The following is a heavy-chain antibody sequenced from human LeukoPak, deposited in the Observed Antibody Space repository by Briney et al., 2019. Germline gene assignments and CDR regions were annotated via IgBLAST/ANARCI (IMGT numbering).Heavy chain of an antibody. V-gene: IGHV1-18*01. CDR1: GYTFTSYG. J-gene: IGHJ4*02. CDR2: ISAYNGNT. Sequence: ASVKVSCKASGYTFTSYGISWVRQAPGQGLEWMGWISAYNGNTNYAQKLQGRVTMTTDTSTSTAYTELRSLRSDDTAVYYCARAGLRFLEWLLWFDYWGQGTLVTVSS. D-gene: IGHD3-3*01. CDR3: ARAGLRFLEWLLWFDY.